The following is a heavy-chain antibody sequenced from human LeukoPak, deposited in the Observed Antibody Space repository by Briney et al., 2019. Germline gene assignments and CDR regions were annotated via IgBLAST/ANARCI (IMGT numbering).Heavy chain of an antibody. Sequence: SETLSLTCVVYGGSFSGYYWSWIRQPPGKGLEWIEEINHSGSTNYNPSLKSRVTISVDTSKNQFSLKLSSVTAADTAVYYCARGNPVVIAFDIWGQGTMVTVSS. CDR3: ARGNPVVIAFDI. V-gene: IGHV4-34*01. J-gene: IGHJ3*02. D-gene: IGHD3-22*01. CDR2: INHSGST. CDR1: GGSFSGYY.